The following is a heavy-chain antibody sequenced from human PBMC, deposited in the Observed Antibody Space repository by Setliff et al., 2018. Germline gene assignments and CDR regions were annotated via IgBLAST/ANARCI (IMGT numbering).Heavy chain of an antibody. CDR3: ARVSLPAAIVRFDS. D-gene: IGHD2-2*01. Sequence: ASVKVSCKTSGYNFRNYGISWVRQVPGQGLEWMGWISGYKSNPNYLQKMQGRLTMTKDTSTSTAYMELRSLRSDDTAIYYCARVSLPAAIVRFDSWGQGTLVTVS. CDR2: ISGYKSNP. CDR1: GYNFRNYG. V-gene: IGHV1-18*04. J-gene: IGHJ4*02.